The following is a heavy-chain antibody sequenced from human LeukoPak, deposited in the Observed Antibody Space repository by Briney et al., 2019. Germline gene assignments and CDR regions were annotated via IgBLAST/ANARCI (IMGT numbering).Heavy chain of an antibody. V-gene: IGHV5-51*01. CDR1: GYNFSNNW. J-gene: IGHJ6*02. CDR3: AKFGIRGCSSSTRCYTSFFYYGMDV. D-gene: IGHD2-2*02. CDR2: IYPGDSDT. Sequence: GESLKISCKGSGYNFSNNWIGWVRQMPGTGLEWMGIIYPGDSDTRYSPSFEGQVTISADKSISTAFLQWNSLKASDTAIYHCAKFGIRGCSSSTRCYTSFFYYGMDVWGQGTTVTVSS.